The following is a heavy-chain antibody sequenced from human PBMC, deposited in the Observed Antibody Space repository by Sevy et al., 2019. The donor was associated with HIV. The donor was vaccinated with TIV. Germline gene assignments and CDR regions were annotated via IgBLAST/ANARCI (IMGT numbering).Heavy chain of an antibody. CDR1: GGTFSSYA. Sequence: ASVKVSCKASGGTFSSYAISWVRQAPGQGLEWMGGIIPIFGTANYAQKFQGRVTITADESTSTAYMELSSLRSEDTAVYYCARDVAAAGMEDYFDYWGQGTLVTVSS. CDR2: IIPIFGTA. V-gene: IGHV1-69*13. D-gene: IGHD6-13*01. J-gene: IGHJ4*02. CDR3: ARDVAAAGMEDYFDY.